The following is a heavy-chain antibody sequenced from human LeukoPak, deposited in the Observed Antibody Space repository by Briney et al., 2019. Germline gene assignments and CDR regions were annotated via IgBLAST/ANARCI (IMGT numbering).Heavy chain of an antibody. CDR1: GGTFSSHA. V-gene: IGHV1-69*04. J-gene: IGHJ4*02. CDR2: IIPILGIA. D-gene: IGHD1-26*01. Sequence: ASVKVSCKASGGTFSSHAISWVRQAPGQGLEWMGRIIPILGIANYAQKFQGRVTITADKSTSTAYMELSSLRSEDTAVYYCARQIVGATFGSLDYWGQGTLVTVSS. CDR3: ARQIVGATFGSLDY.